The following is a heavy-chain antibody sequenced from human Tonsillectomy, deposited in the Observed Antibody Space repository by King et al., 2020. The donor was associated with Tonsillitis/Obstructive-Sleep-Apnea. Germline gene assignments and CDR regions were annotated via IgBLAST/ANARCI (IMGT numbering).Heavy chain of an antibody. CDR3: ARHFRDDFWSGYLGAAWYGDL. D-gene: IGHD3-3*01. J-gene: IGHJ2*01. V-gene: IGHV4-39*01. Sequence: QLQLQESGPGLVKPSETLSLTCTVSGGSISSSSYYWGWIRQPPGKGLEWIGSIYYSGSTYYNPSLKSRVTISVDTSKNQFSLKLSSVTAADTAVYYCARHFRDDFWSGYLGAAWYGDLWGRGTLAT. CDR2: IYYSGST. CDR1: GGSISSSSYY.